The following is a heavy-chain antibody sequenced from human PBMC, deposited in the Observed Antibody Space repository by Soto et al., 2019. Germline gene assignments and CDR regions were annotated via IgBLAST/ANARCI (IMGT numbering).Heavy chain of an antibody. J-gene: IGHJ4*02. CDR2: INPNSGGT. Sequence: QVQLVQSGAEVQKSGASVKVSCKASGYRFNAYYIHWVRQAPGQGLEWMGWINPNSGGTKYVQKFQGRVTMTTDTSITTTYMDLNRLRSDDTAVYYCARGVDLVFGVDSWGQGTLVTVSS. CDR1: GYRFNAYY. CDR3: ARGVDLVFGVDS. D-gene: IGHD3-3*01. V-gene: IGHV1-2*02.